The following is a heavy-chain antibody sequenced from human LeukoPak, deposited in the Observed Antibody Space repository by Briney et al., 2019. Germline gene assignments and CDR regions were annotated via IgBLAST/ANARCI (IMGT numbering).Heavy chain of an antibody. D-gene: IGHD3-3*01. CDR2: TYSGGST. CDR3: ARFGSITIFGVVIAPYDY. Sequence: GGSLRLSCAASGFTVSSNYMSWVRQAPGKRLEWVSVTYSGGSTYYADSVKGRFTISRDNSKNTLYLQMNSLRAEDTAVYYCARFGSITIFGVVIAPYDYWGQGALVTVSS. V-gene: IGHV3-66*02. CDR1: GFTVSSNY. J-gene: IGHJ4*02.